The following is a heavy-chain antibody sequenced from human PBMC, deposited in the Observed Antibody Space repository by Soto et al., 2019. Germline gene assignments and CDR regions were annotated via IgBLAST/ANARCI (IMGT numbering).Heavy chain of an antibody. D-gene: IGHD2-15*01. CDR3: ARATFIVVVVAAPQAAVFDP. CDR2: IYYSGST. CDR1: GGSISSSSYY. V-gene: IGHV4-39*01. J-gene: IGHJ5*02. Sequence: QLQLQESGPGLVKPSETLSLTCTVSGGSISSSSYYWGWIRQPPGKGLEWIGSIYYSGSTYYNPSLKSRVTISVDTSKNQFSLKLSSVTAADTAVYYCARATFIVVVVAAPQAAVFDPWGQGTLVTVSS.